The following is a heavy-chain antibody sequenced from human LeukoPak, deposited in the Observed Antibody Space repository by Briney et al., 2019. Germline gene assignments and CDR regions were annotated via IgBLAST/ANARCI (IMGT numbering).Heavy chain of an antibody. CDR3: ARSGHFHPFYCSGGSCSQDNAFDI. Sequence: PSQTLSLTCTVSGGSISSGSYYWSWIRQPAGKGLEWIGRIYTSGSTNYNPSLKSRVTISVDTSKNQFSLKLSSVTAADTAVYYCARSGHFHPFYCSGGSCSQDNAFDIWGQGTMVTVSS. D-gene: IGHD2-15*01. CDR2: IYTSGST. J-gene: IGHJ3*02. V-gene: IGHV4-61*02. CDR1: GGSISSGSYY.